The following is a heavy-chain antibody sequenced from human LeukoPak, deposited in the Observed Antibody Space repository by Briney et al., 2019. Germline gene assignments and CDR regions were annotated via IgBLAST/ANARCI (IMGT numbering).Heavy chain of an antibody. J-gene: IGHJ4*02. CDR3: AKVYAVTTYYFDY. CDR2: ISGSGGST. CDR1: GFTFSSYA. D-gene: IGHD4-17*01. V-gene: IGHV3-23*01. Sequence: PGGSLRLSCAASGFTFSSYAMSWVRQAPGKGLEWVSAISGSGGSTYYADSEKGRFTISRDNSKNTLYLQMNSLRAEDTAVYYCAKVYAVTTYYFDYWGQGTLVTVSS.